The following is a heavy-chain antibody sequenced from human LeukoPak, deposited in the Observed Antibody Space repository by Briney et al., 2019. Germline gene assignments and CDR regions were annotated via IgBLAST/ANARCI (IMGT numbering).Heavy chain of an antibody. J-gene: IGHJ4*02. CDR1: GGSISSSNYY. Sequence: SETLSLTCTVPGGSISSSNYYWGWIRQPPGKGLEWIGSISYSGSTYYNPSLKSRVTISVDTSKNQFSLKLTSVTAADTAVYYCARGGNELTAHLLVYWGQGTLVTVSS. V-gene: IGHV4-39*07. D-gene: IGHD2-21*02. CDR3: ARGGNELTAHLLVY. CDR2: ISYSGST.